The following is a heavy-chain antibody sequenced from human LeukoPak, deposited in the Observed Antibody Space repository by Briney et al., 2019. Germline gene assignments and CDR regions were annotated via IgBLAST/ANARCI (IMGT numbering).Heavy chain of an antibody. Sequence: GASVKVSCKSSGYTFTGYYMHWVRQAPGQGLEWMGGINPNTGGTNYAQKFQGRVTMTRDTSISTAYMELSRLRSDDTAVYYCARDLGSSVYDWLLRDYYYYYMDVWGKGTTVTISS. CDR2: INPNTGGT. CDR1: GYTFTGYY. CDR3: ARDLGSSVYDWLLRDYYYYYMDV. J-gene: IGHJ6*03. D-gene: IGHD3-9*01. V-gene: IGHV1-2*02.